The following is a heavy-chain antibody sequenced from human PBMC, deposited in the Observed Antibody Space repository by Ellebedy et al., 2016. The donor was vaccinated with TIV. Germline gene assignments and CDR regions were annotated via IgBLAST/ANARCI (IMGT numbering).Heavy chain of an antibody. CDR3: ARDTTGTTQFDH. CDR1: GYTFTNYH. J-gene: IGHJ4*02. D-gene: IGHD1-7*01. CDR2: INAGNGNT. Sequence: AASVKVSCKASGYTFTNYHMHWVRQAPGQSLAWMGWINAGNGNTKYSQKFQGRVPITRDTSASTAYMELSSLRSEDTAVYYCARDTTGTTQFDHWGQGTLVTVSS. V-gene: IGHV1-3*01.